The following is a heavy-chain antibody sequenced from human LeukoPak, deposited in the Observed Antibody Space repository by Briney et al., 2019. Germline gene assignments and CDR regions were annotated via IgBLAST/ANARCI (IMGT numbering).Heavy chain of an antibody. Sequence: SETLSLTCTVSGGSISSSSYYWGWIRQPPGKGLEWIGSIYYSGSTYYNPSLKSRVTISVDTSKNQFSLKLSSVTAADTAVYYCARRSYFYYGMDVWGQGTTVTVSS. CDR2: IYYSGST. CDR3: ARRSYFYYGMDV. J-gene: IGHJ6*02. D-gene: IGHD5-24*01. CDR1: GGSISSSSYY. V-gene: IGHV4-39*07.